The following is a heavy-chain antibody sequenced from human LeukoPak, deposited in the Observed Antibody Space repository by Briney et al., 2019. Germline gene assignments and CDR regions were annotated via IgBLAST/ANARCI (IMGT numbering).Heavy chain of an antibody. Sequence: ASVTVSCKASGYTFTGYYMHWVRQAPGQGLEWMGWINPNSGGTNYAQKCQGRVTMTRDTSISTAYMELSRLRSDDTAVYYCARALSLSYGMDVWGQGTTVTVSS. D-gene: IGHD3-16*01. CDR1: GYTFTGYY. CDR3: ARALSLSYGMDV. CDR2: INPNSGGT. V-gene: IGHV1-2*02. J-gene: IGHJ6*02.